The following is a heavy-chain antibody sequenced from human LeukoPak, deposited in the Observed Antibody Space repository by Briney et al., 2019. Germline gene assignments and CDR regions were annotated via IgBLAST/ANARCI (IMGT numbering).Heavy chain of an antibody. Sequence: GASVKVSCKASGGTFSSYAISWVRQAPGQGLEWMGGIIPIFGTANYAQKFQGRVTITADKSTSTAYMELSSLRSEDTAVYYCASLSVVVAEYPYYYYYYMDVWGKGTTVTVSS. CDR1: GGTFSSYA. CDR2: IIPIFGTA. D-gene: IGHD2-15*01. J-gene: IGHJ6*03. V-gene: IGHV1-69*06. CDR3: ASLSVVVAEYPYYYYYYMDV.